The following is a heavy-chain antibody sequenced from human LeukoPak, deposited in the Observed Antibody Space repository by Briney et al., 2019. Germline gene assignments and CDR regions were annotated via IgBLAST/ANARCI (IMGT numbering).Heavy chain of an antibody. CDR3: ARERVTTTAFDI. CDR2: ISSNGGST. J-gene: IGHJ3*02. D-gene: IGHD5-12*01. V-gene: IGHV3-64*04. CDR1: GFTFSSYA. Sequence: GGSLRLSCSASGFTFSSYAMHWVRQAPGKGLEYVSAISSNGGSTYYADSVKGRFTISRDNSKNSLSLQMNSLRAEDTAVYYCARERVTTTAFDIWGQGTMVTVSS.